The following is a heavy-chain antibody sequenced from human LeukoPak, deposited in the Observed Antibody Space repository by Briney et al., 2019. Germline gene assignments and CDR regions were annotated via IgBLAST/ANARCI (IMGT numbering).Heavy chain of an antibody. CDR2: MNPNSGNT. CDR1: GYTFTSYD. V-gene: IGHV1-8*01. Sequence: ASVKVSCKASGYTFTSYDINWVRQATGQGLEWMGWMNPNSGNTGYAQKFQGRVTMTRNISISTAYMELSSLRSEDTAVYYCARSPTTSNWFDPWGQGTLVTVSS. CDR3: ARSPTTSNWFDP. J-gene: IGHJ5*02. D-gene: IGHD1-26*01.